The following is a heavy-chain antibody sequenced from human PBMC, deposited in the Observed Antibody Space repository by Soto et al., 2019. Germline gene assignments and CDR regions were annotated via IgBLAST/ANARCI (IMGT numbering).Heavy chain of an antibody. D-gene: IGHD4-17*01. J-gene: IGHJ3*02. CDR2: IIPIFGTA. Sequence: ASVKVSCKASGGTFSSYAISWVRQAPGQGLEWMGGIIPIFGTANYAQKFQGRVTITADESTSTAYMELSSLRSEDTAVYYCARLATPLRWGEAFDIWCQATMVTVSS. V-gene: IGHV1-69*13. CDR3: ARLATPLRWGEAFDI. CDR1: GGTFSSYA.